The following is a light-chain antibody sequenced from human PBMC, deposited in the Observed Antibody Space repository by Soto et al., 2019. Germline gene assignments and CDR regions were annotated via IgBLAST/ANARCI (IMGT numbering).Light chain of an antibody. V-gene: IGKV1-5*03. J-gene: IGKJ2*01. CDR3: QQSYSVLFT. CDR1: QSISSW. Sequence: DIQMTQSPSTLSASVGDRVTITCRASQSISSWLAWYQQKPGKAPKVLIYKASSLESGVPSRFSGSGSGTDFNLTISSLQPEDFATYYCQQSYSVLFTFGQGTKVDIK. CDR2: KAS.